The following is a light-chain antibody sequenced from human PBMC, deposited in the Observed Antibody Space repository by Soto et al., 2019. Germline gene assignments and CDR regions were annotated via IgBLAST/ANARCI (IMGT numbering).Light chain of an antibody. J-gene: IGKJ2*01. Sequence: DIQMTQSPSTLSASVGDRVTITCRASQSISTWLVWYQQKPGKAPKVLIYDASSLQCGVPSRFSGHGSGTDFTLTISSLQPDDSAIYYCQQYKTYTTFGQGTKLEIK. CDR3: QQYKTYTT. CDR2: DAS. CDR1: QSISTW. V-gene: IGKV1-5*01.